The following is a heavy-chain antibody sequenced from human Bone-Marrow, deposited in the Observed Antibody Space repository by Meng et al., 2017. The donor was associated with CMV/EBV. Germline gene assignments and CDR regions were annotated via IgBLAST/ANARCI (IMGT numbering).Heavy chain of an antibody. Sequence: GGSLRLSCAASEFSFNTYSMTWVRQAPGKGLEWVSYVGVGSRTIYYADSVKGRFTIFRDNAKNSLYLQMNSLRAEDTAVYYCAREIGNYDYYSGTDVWGQGTTVTVSS. J-gene: IGHJ6*02. CDR2: VGVGSRTI. V-gene: IGHV3-48*04. CDR3: AREIGNYDYYSGTDV. D-gene: IGHD4-23*01. CDR1: EFSFNTYS.